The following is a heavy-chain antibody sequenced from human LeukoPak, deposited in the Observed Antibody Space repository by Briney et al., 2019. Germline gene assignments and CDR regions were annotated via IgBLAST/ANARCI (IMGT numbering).Heavy chain of an antibody. Sequence: GESLKISCKAFGYRFSNYWIGWVRPMPGKALEWMGIIYPRDSDTRYSPSFQGQVTISVDTSITTAYLQWSSLKASDTAMYYCARNRDSDYWGQGTLVTVSS. V-gene: IGHV5-51*01. CDR3: ARNRDSDY. D-gene: IGHD2/OR15-2a*01. J-gene: IGHJ4*02. CDR2: IYPRDSDT. CDR1: GYRFSNYW.